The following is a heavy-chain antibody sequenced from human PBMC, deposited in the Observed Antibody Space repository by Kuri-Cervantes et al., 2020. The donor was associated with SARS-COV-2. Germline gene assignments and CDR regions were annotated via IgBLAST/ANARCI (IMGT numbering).Heavy chain of an antibody. CDR3: ARGVVTIYGFLVPLPAAGWLDP. Sequence: GSLRLSCAVYGGSFSDYYWTWIRQPPGKGLEWIGEINHTGSANYNPALKSRVTISVDTSKNQFSLKLASVTAADTAVYFCARGVVTIYGFLVPLPAAGWLDPWGQGSRVTVSS. CDR1: GGSFSDYY. J-gene: IGHJ5*02. CDR2: INHTGSA. V-gene: IGHV4-34*01. D-gene: IGHD3-3*02.